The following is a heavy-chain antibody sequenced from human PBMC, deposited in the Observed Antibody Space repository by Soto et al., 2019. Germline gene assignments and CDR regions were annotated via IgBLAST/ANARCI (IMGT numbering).Heavy chain of an antibody. CDR1: GFTFSSYG. J-gene: IGHJ6*02. V-gene: IGHV3-33*01. CDR3: ARGAPASAV. CDR2: IWYDGSNK. Sequence: QVQLVESGGGVVQPGRSLRLSCAASGFTFSSYGMHWVRQAPGKGLEWVAVIWYDGSNKYYADSVKGRFTISRDNSKNTLYLQMNSLRAEDTAVYYCARGAPASAVWGQGTTVTVSS.